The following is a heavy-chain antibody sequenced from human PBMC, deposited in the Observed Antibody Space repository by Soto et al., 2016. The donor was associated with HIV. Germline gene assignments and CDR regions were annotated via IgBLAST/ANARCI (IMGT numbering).Heavy chain of an antibody. J-gene: IGHJ4*01. CDR1: GGSFKGYF. Sequence: QVQLHQWGTGLLKPSETLSLTCAVYGGSFKGYFWTWIRQSPDKGLEWIGEINHSGDSNYNPSLKSRVNVSVDKSKNQFSLKVKSVTAADTAVYYCARGTFYDAWXFDFWGNGTLVTVSS. V-gene: IGHV4-34*01. CDR3: ARGTFYDAWXFDF. CDR2: INHSGDS. D-gene: IGHD5-12*01.